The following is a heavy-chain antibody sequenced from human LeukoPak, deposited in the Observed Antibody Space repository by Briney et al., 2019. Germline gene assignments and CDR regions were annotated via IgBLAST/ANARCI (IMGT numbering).Heavy chain of an antibody. J-gene: IGHJ3*02. D-gene: IGHD1-26*01. CDR1: GFTFSSYA. Sequence: GGSLRLSCAASGFTFSSYAMSWVRLAPGKGLEWVSAISGSGGSTYYADSVKGRFTISRDNSKNTLYLQMNSLRAEDTAVYYCAKDPYSGSYYTAFDIWGQGTMVTVSS. CDR2: ISGSGGST. CDR3: AKDPYSGSYYTAFDI. V-gene: IGHV3-23*01.